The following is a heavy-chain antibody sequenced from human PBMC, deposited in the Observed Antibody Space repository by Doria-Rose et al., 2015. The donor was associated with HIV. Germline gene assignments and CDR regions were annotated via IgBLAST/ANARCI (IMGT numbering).Heavy chain of an antibody. Sequence: VQLVQPGGGLVKPGGSLRLSCAASGFTFSRYGMNWVRQAPGKGLEWVSSISSSSEYIYYVDSVQGRFTISRDNAKNSVYLQMSCLRTEDPAVYYCASDHYDSSGYYRDRGQGTLVTVSS. V-gene: IGHV3-21*03. D-gene: IGHD3-22*01. J-gene: IGHJ4*02. CDR1: GFTFSRYG. CDR2: ISSSSEYI. CDR3: ASDHYDSSGYYRD.